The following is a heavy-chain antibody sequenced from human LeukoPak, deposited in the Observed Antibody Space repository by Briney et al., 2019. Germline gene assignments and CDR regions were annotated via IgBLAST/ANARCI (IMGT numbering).Heavy chain of an antibody. Sequence: PGGSLRLSCAASGFIFSSYWMHWVRQGPGKGLVWVSRIKTDGSSTSYADSVKGRFTISRDNAENSLYLEMNSLRVEDTAIYYCVRDRGSYRPIDYWGQGTLVTVSS. CDR3: VRDRGSYRPIDY. J-gene: IGHJ4*02. CDR2: IKTDGSST. CDR1: GFIFSSYW. D-gene: IGHD1-26*01. V-gene: IGHV3-74*01.